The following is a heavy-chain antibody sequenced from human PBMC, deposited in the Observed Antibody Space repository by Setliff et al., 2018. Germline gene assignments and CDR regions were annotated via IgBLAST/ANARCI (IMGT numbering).Heavy chain of an antibody. J-gene: IGHJ3*01. CDR1: GYIFTNYW. CDR2: IYPGDSDT. D-gene: IGHD2-2*01. V-gene: IGHV5-51*01. Sequence: GESLKISCKASGYIFTNYWIGWVRQMPGKGLEWMGVIYPGDSDTRYSPSFQGQVTISADKSINTAYLQWSSLKASDTAIYYCTRHEDRNKCTSSSCYRENDASDVWGQGEMVTVAS. CDR3: TRHEDRNKCTSSSCYRENDASDV.